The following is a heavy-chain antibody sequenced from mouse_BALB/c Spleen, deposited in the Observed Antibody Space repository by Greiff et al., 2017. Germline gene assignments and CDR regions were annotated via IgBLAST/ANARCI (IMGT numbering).Heavy chain of an antibody. V-gene: IGHV1S81*02. D-gene: IGHD1-2*01. CDR3: TRSLLRLPDY. CDR1: GYTFTSYY. Sequence: QVHVKQPGAELVKPGASVKLSCKASGYTFTSYYMYWVKQRPGQGLEWIGGINPSNGGTNFNEKFKSKATLTVDKSSSTAYMQLSSLTSEDSAVYYCTRSLLRLPDYWGQGTTLTVSS. J-gene: IGHJ2*01. CDR2: INPSNGGT.